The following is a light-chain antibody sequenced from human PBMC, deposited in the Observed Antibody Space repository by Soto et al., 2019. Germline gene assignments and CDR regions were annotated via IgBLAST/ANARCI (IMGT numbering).Light chain of an antibody. CDR2: DVS. J-gene: IGLJ3*02. CDR1: SRDVGAYDY. V-gene: IGLV2-14*01. CDR3: SSYTTTSTWV. Sequence: QSAPTQPASVSGSPGQSITISCTGTSRDVGAYDYVSWFQQHPDEAPKLMIYDVSNRPSGVSSRFSGSKSGNTASLTISGLQVEDEADYYCSSYTTTSTWVFGGGTQLTVL.